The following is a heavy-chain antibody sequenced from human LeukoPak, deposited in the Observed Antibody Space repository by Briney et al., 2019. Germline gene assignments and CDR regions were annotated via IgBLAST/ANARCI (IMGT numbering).Heavy chain of an antibody. V-gene: IGHV3-48*03. D-gene: IGHD1-26*01. J-gene: IGHJ3*02. CDR1: GFTFSNYE. Sequence: GGSLRLSCAASGFTFSNYEMNWVRQAPGKGLEWVSYIGSSGSVIYYTDSVKDRFTISRDNAKNSLYLQMNSLRVEETAIYYCARGTDSGTSTRGGAFEIWGQGTMVTVSS. CDR2: IGSSGSVI. CDR3: ARGTDSGTSTRGGAFEI.